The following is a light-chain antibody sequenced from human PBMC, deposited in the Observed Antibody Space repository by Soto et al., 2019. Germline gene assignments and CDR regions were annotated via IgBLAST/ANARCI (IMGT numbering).Light chain of an antibody. Sequence: QSVLTQPRSVSGSPGPSVTISCTGTSSDVGSYNYVSWYQQHPGKAPKLMIYDVSKRPSGVPDRFSGSKSGNTASLTISGLQAEDEADYYCCSYAGSYRWEGFGTGTKFTGL. CDR1: SSDVGSYNY. V-gene: IGLV2-11*01. CDR3: CSYAGSYRWEG. J-gene: IGLJ1*01. CDR2: DVS.